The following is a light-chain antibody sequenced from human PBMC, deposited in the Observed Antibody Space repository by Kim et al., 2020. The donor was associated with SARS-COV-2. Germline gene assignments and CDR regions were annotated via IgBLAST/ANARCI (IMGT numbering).Light chain of an antibody. V-gene: IGKV1-9*01. CDR3: LQHNTYPIT. Sequence: DIQLTQSPSFLSASVGDRVSITCRASQGISSYLAWYQQKPGKAPKLLIYAASTLQSGVPSRFSGGGSGTEFTLTISSLQPEDFATYFCLQHNTYPITFGQGTRLEIK. J-gene: IGKJ5*01. CDR1: QGISSY. CDR2: AAS.